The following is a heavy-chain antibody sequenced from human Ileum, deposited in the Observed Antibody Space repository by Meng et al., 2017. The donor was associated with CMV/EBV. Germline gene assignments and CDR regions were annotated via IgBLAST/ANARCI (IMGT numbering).Heavy chain of an antibody. J-gene: IGHJ4*02. CDR2: IDTNTGNP. CDR1: GYHFNRNN. V-gene: IGHV7-4-1*02. Sequence: CKASGYHFNRNNLIWVRQDPGQGPEWMGWIDTNTGNPTYARDFTGRFVFSLDTSVSTAYLQISSLKAEDTAVYYCARDGLNERYFDYWGQGTLVTVSS. CDR3: ARDGLNERYFDY. D-gene: IGHD6-25*01.